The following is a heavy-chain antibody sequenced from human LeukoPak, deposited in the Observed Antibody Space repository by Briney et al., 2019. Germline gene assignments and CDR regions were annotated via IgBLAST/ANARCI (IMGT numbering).Heavy chain of an antibody. V-gene: IGHV4-4*02. Sequence: ASETLSLTCTVSGGSISSSNWWSWVRQPPGKGLEWIGEIYHSGSTNYNPSLKSRVTISVDKSKNQFSLKLSSVTAADTAVYYCARMVATTWAERDYFDYWGQGTLVTVSS. CDR1: GGSISSSNW. CDR2: IYHSGST. D-gene: IGHD5-12*01. J-gene: IGHJ4*02. CDR3: ARMVATTWAERDYFDY.